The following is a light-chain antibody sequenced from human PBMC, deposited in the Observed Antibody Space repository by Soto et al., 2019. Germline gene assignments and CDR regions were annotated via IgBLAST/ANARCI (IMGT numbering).Light chain of an antibody. CDR3: QQYGGSSWT. V-gene: IGKV3-20*01. CDR2: STS. Sequence: EIVLTQSPDTLSLSPGDRATLSCRASQSISISYLAWYQQQPGQAPRLLIYSTSTRATGIPDRFSGSGSGTDFTLTITKLEPGDFAVYYCQQYGGSSWTFXQGTKVDIK. J-gene: IGKJ1*01. CDR1: QSISISY.